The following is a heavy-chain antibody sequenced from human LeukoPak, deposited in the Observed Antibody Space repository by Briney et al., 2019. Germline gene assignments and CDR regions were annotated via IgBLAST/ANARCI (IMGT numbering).Heavy chain of an antibody. V-gene: IGHV1-69*05. CDR3: AREVRVWYYGSGSYYNDY. J-gene: IGHJ4*02. CDR1: GGTFSSYA. CDR2: IIPIFGTA. Sequence: GASVKVSCKASGGTFSSYAISWVRQAPGQGLEWMGGIIPIFGTANYAQKFQGRVTITRDTSASTAYMELSSLRSEDTAVYYCAREVRVWYYGSGSYYNDYWGQGTLVTVSS. D-gene: IGHD3-10*01.